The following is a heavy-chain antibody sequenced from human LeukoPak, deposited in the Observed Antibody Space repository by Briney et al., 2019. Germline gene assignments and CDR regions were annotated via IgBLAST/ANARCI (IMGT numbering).Heavy chain of an antibody. CDR3: ARPNGSGNDAFDI. Sequence: SQTLSLTCATSGDSVSSNSAAWNWIRQSPSRGLEWLGRTYYRSKWYNDYAVSVKSRITINPDTSKNQFSLKLSSVTAADTAVYYCARPNGSGNDAFDIWGQGTMVTVSS. CDR1: GDSVSSNSAA. V-gene: IGHV6-1*01. J-gene: IGHJ3*02. D-gene: IGHD3-10*01. CDR2: TYYRSKWYN.